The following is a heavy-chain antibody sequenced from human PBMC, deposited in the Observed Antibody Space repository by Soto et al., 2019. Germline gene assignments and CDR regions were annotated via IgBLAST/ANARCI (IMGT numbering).Heavy chain of an antibody. CDR1: GGSISSYA. D-gene: IGHD3-3*01. J-gene: IGHJ6*02. Sequence: SLVKVSCKAAGGSISSYAISWVRQAPRQGLEWMGGIIPIFGTANYAQKFQGRVTITADESTSTAYMELSSLRSEDTAVYYCARGSVTILGVEHDYYSVMDVWGQRTTVTVSS. CDR2: IIPIFGTA. CDR3: ARGSVTILGVEHDYYSVMDV. V-gene: IGHV1-69*13.